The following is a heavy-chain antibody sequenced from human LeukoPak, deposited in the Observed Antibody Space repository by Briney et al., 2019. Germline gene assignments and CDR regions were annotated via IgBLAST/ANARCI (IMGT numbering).Heavy chain of an antibody. Sequence: GGSLRLSCAASGFTVSNNYMSWVRQAPGKGLEWVSVIYSGGSTYYADSVKGRFTISRDNSKNTLYLQMNSLRAEDTAVYYCARDGTTSPYYYGMDVWGQGTTVTVSS. CDR1: GFTVSNNY. D-gene: IGHD1-7*01. J-gene: IGHJ6*02. CDR2: IYSGGST. CDR3: ARDGTTSPYYYGMDV. V-gene: IGHV3-53*01.